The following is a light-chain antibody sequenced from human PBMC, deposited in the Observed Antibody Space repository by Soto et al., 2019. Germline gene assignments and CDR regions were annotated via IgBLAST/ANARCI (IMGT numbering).Light chain of an antibody. CDR1: QSLSWS. Sequence: DIQMTQSPSTLSASVGDRVTITCRASQSLSWSLAWYQQKPGKAPKLLIYDASSLESGVPSRFSGSGFGTEFTLAISSLQPDDFAAYYCQQYSTFLLTFGPGTTVDIK. J-gene: IGKJ3*01. V-gene: IGKV1-5*01. CDR3: QQYSTFLLT. CDR2: DAS.